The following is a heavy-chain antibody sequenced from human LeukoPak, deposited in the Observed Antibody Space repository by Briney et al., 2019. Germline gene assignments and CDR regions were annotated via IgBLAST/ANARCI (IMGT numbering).Heavy chain of an antibody. CDR3: ARRVGNYYGSGGWFDP. CDR2: IYYSGST. D-gene: IGHD3-10*01. V-gene: IGHV4-59*08. J-gene: IGHJ5*02. CDR1: GGSISSYY. Sequence: SETLSLTCTVSGGSISSYYWSWIRQPPGKGLEWIGYIYYSGSTNYNPSLKSRVTISVDTSKNQFSLKLSSVTAADTAVYYCARRVGNYYGSGGWFDPWGQGTLVTVSS.